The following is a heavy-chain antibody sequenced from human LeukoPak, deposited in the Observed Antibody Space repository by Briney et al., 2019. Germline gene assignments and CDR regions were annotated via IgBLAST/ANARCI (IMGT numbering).Heavy chain of an antibody. CDR1: GGSVTSTNW. V-gene: IGHV4-39*01. J-gene: IGHJ4*02. CDR3: ARPAVAGTSPFDS. Sequence: PSETLSLTCDVSGGSVTSTNWWTWFRQPPGKGPEWIGSIYYSGTTYYNPSLKSRVTISIDTSKNQFSLKLSSVTAADTAVYYCARPAVAGTSPFDSWGQGTLVTVSS. CDR2: IYYSGTT. D-gene: IGHD6-19*01.